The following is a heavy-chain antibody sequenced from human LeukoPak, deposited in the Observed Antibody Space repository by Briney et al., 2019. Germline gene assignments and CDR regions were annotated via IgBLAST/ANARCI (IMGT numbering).Heavy chain of an antibody. CDR2: ISSSGSTI. CDR3: AILGIAVAGFDAFDI. V-gene: IGHV3-48*03. Sequence: HPGGSLRLSCAASGFTFSSYEMNWVRQAPGKGLEWVSYISSSGSTIYYADSVKGRFTISRDNAKNSLYLQMNSLRAEDTAVYYCAILGIAVAGFDAFDIWGQGTMVTVSS. J-gene: IGHJ3*02. CDR1: GFTFSSYE. D-gene: IGHD6-19*01.